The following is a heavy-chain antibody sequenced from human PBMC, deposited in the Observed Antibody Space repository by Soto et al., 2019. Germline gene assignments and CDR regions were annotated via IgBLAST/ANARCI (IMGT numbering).Heavy chain of an antibody. J-gene: IGHJ5*02. Sequence: GGSMGLSCAASGLTFASYGVHWVRRAPGKGLEWVAVISSDGNNKYYADSVKGRFTISRDNFKNTLYLQMSSLRADDTAVYYCAKDLLPNTVTTCGSWGQGTLVTVSS. CDR1: GLTFASYG. D-gene: IGHD4-17*01. V-gene: IGHV3-30*18. CDR2: ISSDGNNK. CDR3: AKDLLPNTVTTCGS.